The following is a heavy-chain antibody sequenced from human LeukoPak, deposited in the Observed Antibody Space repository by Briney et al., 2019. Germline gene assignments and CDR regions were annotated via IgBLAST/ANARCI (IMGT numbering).Heavy chain of an antibody. V-gene: IGHV4-4*07. CDR3: ARVVVRDTAMVTGYYYYMDV. Sequence: PSETLSLTCTVSGGSISSYYWSWIRQPAGKGLEWIGRIYTSGSTNYNPSLKSRVTMSVDTSKNQFSLKLSSVTAADTAVYYCARVVVRDTAMVTGYYYYMDVWGKGTTVTVSS. CDR2: IYTSGST. J-gene: IGHJ6*03. CDR1: GGSISSYY. D-gene: IGHD5-18*01.